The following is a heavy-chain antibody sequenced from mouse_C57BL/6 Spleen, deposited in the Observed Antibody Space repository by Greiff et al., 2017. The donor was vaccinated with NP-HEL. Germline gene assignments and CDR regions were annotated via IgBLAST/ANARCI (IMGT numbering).Heavy chain of an antibody. J-gene: IGHJ3*01. D-gene: IGHD4-1*01. CDR2: ISSGSSTI. CDR3: ARPAGTEFAY. Sequence: DVMLVESGGRLVKPGGSLKLSCAASGFTFSDYGMHWVRQAPEKGLEWVAYISSGSSTIYYADTVKGRFTISRDNAKNTLFLQMTSLRSEDTAMYYCARPAGTEFAYWGQGTLVTVSA. CDR1: GFTFSDYG. V-gene: IGHV5-17*01.